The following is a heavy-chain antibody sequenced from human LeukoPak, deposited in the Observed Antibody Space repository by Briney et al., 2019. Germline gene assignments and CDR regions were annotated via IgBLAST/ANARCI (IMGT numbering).Heavy chain of an antibody. J-gene: IGHJ4*02. CDR1: GFIFDDYA. D-gene: IGHD2/OR15-2a*01. Sequence: KPGGSLRLSCAASGFIFDDYAMHWVRQAPGKGLEWVSLISGDGGSTFYADSVRGRFTISRDNSMNTLYVQMSSLRAEDTAVYYCAKDLSVRKGSFDYWGQGTLVTVSS. CDR3: AKDLSVRKGSFDY. V-gene: IGHV3-43*02. CDR2: ISGDGGST.